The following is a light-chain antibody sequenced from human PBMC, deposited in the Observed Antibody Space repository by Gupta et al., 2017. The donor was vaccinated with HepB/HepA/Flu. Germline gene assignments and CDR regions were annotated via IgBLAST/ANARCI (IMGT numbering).Light chain of an antibody. J-gene: IGLJ2*01. CDR2: YKSDSDT. CDR3: RTVHSIVVV. Sequence: QALLPPPSSLSASPGASPRLTCTLRSDINVGSYRIYWYQQKPGSPPQDLLRYKSDSDTQQGSGVPSRFSGSKDDSANAGLLLMSGLQSEDEDYYYCRTVHSIVVVFGGGTKLTVL. CDR1: SDINVGSYR. V-gene: IGLV5-45*02.